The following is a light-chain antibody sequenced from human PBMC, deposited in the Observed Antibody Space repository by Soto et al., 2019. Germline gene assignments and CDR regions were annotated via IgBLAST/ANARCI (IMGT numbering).Light chain of an antibody. CDR2: WAY. CDR1: QSVLYTLNKRNY. J-gene: IGKJ5*01. CDR3: QQYYTTPTIT. V-gene: IGKV4-1*01. Sequence: DIVMTQSPDSLAMSLGERATINCKSSQSVLYTLNKRNYLSWYQQKPGQPPKLLIYWAYTRDSGVPDRFSGSGSGTEFTRTISSLQAEDAAVYYCQQYYTTPTITFRQGTRLEIK.